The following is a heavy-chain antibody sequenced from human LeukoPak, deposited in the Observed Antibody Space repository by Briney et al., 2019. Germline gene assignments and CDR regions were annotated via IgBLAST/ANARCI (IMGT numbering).Heavy chain of an antibody. CDR3: ASSRRVPGVSIGYFDS. CDR1: GGSINSYY. V-gene: IGHV4-59*08. CDR2: IYDSGST. J-gene: IGHJ4*02. D-gene: IGHD3-10*01. Sequence: PSETLSLTCTVSGGSINSYYWSWLRQPPGKGLEWIGYIYDSGSTNYNPSLKSRVTISVDTSNNQFSPKLSSVTAADTAVYYCASSRRVPGVSIGYFDSWGQGTLVTVSS.